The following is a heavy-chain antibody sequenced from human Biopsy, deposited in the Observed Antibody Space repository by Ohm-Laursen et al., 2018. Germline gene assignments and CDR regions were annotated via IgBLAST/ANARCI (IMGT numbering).Heavy chain of an antibody. CDR2: INQDGSEK. V-gene: IGHV3-7*01. J-gene: IGHJ4*02. D-gene: IGHD2-15*01. CDR3: ASAHQYCSATTCNGGSDF. CDR1: GFTFSTYW. Sequence: GSLRLSCAATGFTFSTYWMTWVRQAPGKGLEWVANINQDGSEKYYVDSVKGRFTISRDNAKDSLDLQMSSLRVEYTALYYCASAHQYCSATTCNGGSDFWGQGTLVTVSS.